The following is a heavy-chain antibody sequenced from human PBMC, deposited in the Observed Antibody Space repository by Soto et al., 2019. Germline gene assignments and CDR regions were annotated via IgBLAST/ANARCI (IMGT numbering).Heavy chain of an antibody. CDR2: ISSSGSTV. CDR1: GFTFSDYY. Sequence: GGSLRLSCAASGFTFSDYYMSWIRQAPGKGLEWVSYISSSGSTVYYAGSVKGRFTISRDNAKNSLYLQMNSLRAEDTAVYYCARARPASGPAYAFDIWGQGTMVTV. CDR3: ARARPASGPAYAFDI. D-gene: IGHD2-2*01. J-gene: IGHJ3*02. V-gene: IGHV3-11*01.